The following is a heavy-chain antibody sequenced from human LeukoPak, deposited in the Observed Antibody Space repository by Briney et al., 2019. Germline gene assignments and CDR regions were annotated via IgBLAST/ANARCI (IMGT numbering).Heavy chain of an antibody. CDR3: QGEWTYYYYGMDV. CDR2: ISSSSSTI. D-gene: IGHD3-10*01. V-gene: IGHV3-48*01. J-gene: IGHJ6*02. CDR1: GFTFSSYA. Sequence: GGSLRLSYAASGFTFSSYAMSWVRQAPEKGLEWVSYISSSSSTIYYADSVKGRFTISRDNSKNTLYLQMNSLRAGDAVVYYWQGEWTYYYYGMDVWGQGTTVTVSS.